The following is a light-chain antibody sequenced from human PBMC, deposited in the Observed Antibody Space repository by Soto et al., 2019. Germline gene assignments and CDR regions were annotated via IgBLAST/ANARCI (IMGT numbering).Light chain of an antibody. CDR1: QSISRS. V-gene: IGKV3D-20*02. CDR2: AAS. Sequence: EIMMTQSPSTLSVYPGERATLSCRASQSISRSLAWYQHKPGQAPRLLIYAASSRATGIPDRFSGSGSGTDFTLTNTRLEPEDFAVYYCQQRSNWPPITFGQGTRLAIK. J-gene: IGKJ5*01. CDR3: QQRSNWPPIT.